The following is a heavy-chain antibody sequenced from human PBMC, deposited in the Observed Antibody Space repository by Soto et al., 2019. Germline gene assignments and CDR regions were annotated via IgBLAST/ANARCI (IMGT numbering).Heavy chain of an antibody. CDR3: ARDRSSLYYGSGSPTLGMDV. V-gene: IGHV1-46*01. J-gene: IGHJ6*02. CDR1: GYTFTSYY. D-gene: IGHD3-10*01. CDR2: INPSGGST. Sequence: ASVKVSCKASGYTFTSYYMHWVRQAPGQGLEWMGIINPSGGSTSYAQKFQGRVTMTRDTSTSTVYMELSSLRSEDTAVYYCARDRSSLYYGSGSPTLGMDVWGQGTTVTVSS.